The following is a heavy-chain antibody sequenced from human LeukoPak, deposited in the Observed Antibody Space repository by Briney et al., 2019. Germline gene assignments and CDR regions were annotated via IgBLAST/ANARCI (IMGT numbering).Heavy chain of an antibody. J-gene: IGHJ4*02. Sequence: GGSLRLSCAASGFTVSSNYMSWVRQAPGRGLEWVSVIYSGGSTYYADSVKGRFTISRDNSKNTLYLQMNSLRAEDTAVYYCASWGRDGYNYDYWGQGTLVTVSS. CDR1: GFTVSSNY. V-gene: IGHV3-53*01. D-gene: IGHD5-24*01. CDR2: IYSGGST. CDR3: ASWGRDGYNYDY.